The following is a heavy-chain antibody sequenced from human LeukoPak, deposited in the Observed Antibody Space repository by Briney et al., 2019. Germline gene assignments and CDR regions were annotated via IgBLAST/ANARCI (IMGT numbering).Heavy chain of an antibody. J-gene: IGHJ6*03. Sequence: PGGSLRLSCAASGFTFSGYAMSWVRQAPGKGLEWVSGISGSGGSTYYADSVKGRFTISRDNSKNTLYLQMNSLRAEDTAVYYCAAAGAAAGAHYYYYYYMDVWGKGTTVTVSS. CDR2: ISGSGGST. CDR1: GFTFSGYA. CDR3: AAAGAAAGAHYYYYYYMDV. D-gene: IGHD6-13*01. V-gene: IGHV3-23*01.